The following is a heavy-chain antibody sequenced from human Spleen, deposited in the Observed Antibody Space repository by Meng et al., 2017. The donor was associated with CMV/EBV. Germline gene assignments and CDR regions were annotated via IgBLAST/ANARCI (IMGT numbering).Heavy chain of an antibody. CDR1: GFAFSTYA. CDR3: AKIGSFTYYYYGMDV. Sequence: GGSLRLSCAASGFAFSTYAMSWVRQAPGKGLEWVSVIYSGGSDTYYADSMKGRFTISRDNSKNTLFLQMDSLGAEDTAVYYCAKIGSFTYYYYGMDVWGQGTTVTVSS. CDR2: IYSGGSDT. V-gene: IGHV3-23*03. D-gene: IGHD1-26*01. J-gene: IGHJ6*02.